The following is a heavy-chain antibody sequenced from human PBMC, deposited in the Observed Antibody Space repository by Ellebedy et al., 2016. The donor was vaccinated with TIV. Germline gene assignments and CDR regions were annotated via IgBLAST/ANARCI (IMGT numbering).Heavy chain of an antibody. CDR1: GYTLTELS. D-gene: IGHD2-8*02. J-gene: IGHJ4*02. CDR2: FDPEDGEA. V-gene: IGHV1-24*01. CDR3: ARGASVTGYFDY. Sequence: ASVKVSCKVSGYTLTELSMHWVRQAPGNGLEWMGGFDPEDGEAIYAQKFQGRVTMTEDTSTDTAYMELSSLRSEDTAVYYCARGASVTGYFDYWGQGTLVTVSS.